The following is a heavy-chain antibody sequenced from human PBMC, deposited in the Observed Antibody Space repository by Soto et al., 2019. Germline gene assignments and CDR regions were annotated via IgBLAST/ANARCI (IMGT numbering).Heavy chain of an antibody. V-gene: IGHV3-15*01. CDR2: IKSKTDGGTT. CDR1: GFTFSNAW. J-gene: IGHJ4*02. Sequence: GGSLRLSCAASGFTFSNAWMSWVRQAPGKGLEWVGRIKSKTDGGTTDYAAPVKGRFTISRDDSKNTLYLQMNSLKTEDTAVYYCTTAQVRRYYYDSSGSPDVDYWGQGTLVTVSS. D-gene: IGHD3-22*01. CDR3: TTAQVRRYYYDSSGSPDVDY.